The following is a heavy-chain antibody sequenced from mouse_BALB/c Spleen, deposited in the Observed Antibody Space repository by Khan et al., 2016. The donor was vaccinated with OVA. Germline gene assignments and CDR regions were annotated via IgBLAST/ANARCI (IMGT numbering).Heavy chain of an antibody. CDR3: ARTARIKY. CDR2: ISYSGRT. V-gene: IGHV3-2*02. Sequence: EVQLQESGPGLVKPSQSLSLTCTVTGYSITRGYGWNWIRQFPGNKLEWMGYISYSGRTNYNPSLKSRISITRDTSKNQFFLQLNSGTTEDTATYYCARTARIKYWGQGTTLTVSS. J-gene: IGHJ2*01. D-gene: IGHD1-2*01. CDR1: GYSITRGYG.